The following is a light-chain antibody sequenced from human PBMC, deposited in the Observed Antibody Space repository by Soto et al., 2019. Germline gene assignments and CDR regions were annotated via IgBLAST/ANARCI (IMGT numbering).Light chain of an antibody. J-gene: IGKJ1*01. Sequence: DILVSQSPSSLCAYVGDRATMHCRARQSLNRWLAWYQQKTGKPPKLLIYDASSLQSGVPSRFSGSGSGTEFALAVSRLQPDDFTTYYCQQSYSHPPTFGQGTKVDIK. V-gene: IGKV1-5*01. CDR1: QSLNRW. CDR2: DAS. CDR3: QQSYSHPPT.